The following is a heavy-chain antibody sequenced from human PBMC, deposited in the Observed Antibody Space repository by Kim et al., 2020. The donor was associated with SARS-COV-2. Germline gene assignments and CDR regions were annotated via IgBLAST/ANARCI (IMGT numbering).Heavy chain of an antibody. D-gene: IGHD3-3*01. Sequence: GGSLRLSCAASGFTFSDDYMSWIRQAPGKGLEWVSYISSSGSTIYYADSVKGRFTISRDNAKKSLYLKMNSLRAEDTALYYCARENSHITIFGVVTRIGMDVWGQGTTVTVSS. V-gene: IGHV3-11*01. CDR1: GFTFSDDY. CDR3: ARENSHITIFGVVTRIGMDV. J-gene: IGHJ6*02. CDR2: ISSSGSTI.